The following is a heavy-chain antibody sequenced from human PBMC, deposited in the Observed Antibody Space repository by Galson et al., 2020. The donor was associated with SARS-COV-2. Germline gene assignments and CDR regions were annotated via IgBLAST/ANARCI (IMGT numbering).Heavy chain of an antibody. J-gene: IGHJ4*02. CDR3: SRRDY. CDR2: IYAGGNI. Sequence: GESLKILCLISGFYVSANYRSWVRQAPGKGPEWGAVIYAGGNIFYADSVRGRCTISRDEDEHTVYLQINSLRVEATALYYCSRRDYWGQGTLVTVSS. V-gene: IGHV3-53*01. CDR1: GFYVSANY.